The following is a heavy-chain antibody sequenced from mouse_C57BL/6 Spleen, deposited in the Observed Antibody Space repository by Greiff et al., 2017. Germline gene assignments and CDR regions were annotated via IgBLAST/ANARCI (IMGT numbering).Heavy chain of an antibody. V-gene: IGHV14-4*01. D-gene: IGHD2-1*01. CDR3: TRYGNFFG. J-gene: IGHJ1*03. CDR1: GFNIKDDY. Sequence: EVKLVESGAELVRPGASVKLSCTASGFNIKDDYMHWVKQRPEQGLEWIGWIDPENGDTEYASKFQGKATITADTSSNTAYLQLSSLTSEDTAVYYCTRYGNFFGWGTGTTVTVSS. CDR2: IDPENGDT.